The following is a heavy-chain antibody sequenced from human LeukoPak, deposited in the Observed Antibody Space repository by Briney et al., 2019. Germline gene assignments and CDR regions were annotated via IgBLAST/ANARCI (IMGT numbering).Heavy chain of an antibody. Sequence: GGSLRLSCTASGFTFSSYAMSWVRQAPGKGLEWVSTISHTSGTTYYADSVKGRFTISRDNSKNTLYLQMRSLRAEDTALYRCARVKGYFDSGNYYGFFDYWGQGTLVTVSS. CDR2: ISHTSGTT. CDR1: GFTFSSYA. D-gene: IGHD3-10*01. J-gene: IGHJ4*02. CDR3: ARVKGYFDSGNYYGFFDY. V-gene: IGHV3-23*01.